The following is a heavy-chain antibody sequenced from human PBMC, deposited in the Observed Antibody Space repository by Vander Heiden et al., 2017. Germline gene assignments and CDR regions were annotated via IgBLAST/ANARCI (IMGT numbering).Heavy chain of an antibody. CDR3: AKGGGIVLMIDY. Sequence: QVRLVGSGGGVVQPGRSLRPPCAAPGFPFSSYGMHWVRQAPGKGLEWVAVISYDGSNKYYADSVKGRFTISRDNSKNTLYLQMNSLRAEDTAVYYCAKGGGIVLMIDYWGQGTLVTVSS. V-gene: IGHV3-30*18. J-gene: IGHJ4*02. CDR1: GFPFSSYG. CDR2: ISYDGSNK. D-gene: IGHD2-8*01.